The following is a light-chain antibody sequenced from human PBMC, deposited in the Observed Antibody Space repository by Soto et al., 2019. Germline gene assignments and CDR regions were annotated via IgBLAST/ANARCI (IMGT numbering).Light chain of an antibody. CDR3: MQALQTPT. V-gene: IGKV2-28*01. CDR2: LGS. J-gene: IGKJ1*01. CDR1: QSLLHSNGYNY. Sequence: DIVMTQSPLSLPVTPGEPASISCRSSQSLLHSNGYNYLDWYLQKPGQSPQLLIYLGSNRASGVPDRFSGNGSGTDFTLKISRVEAEDVGVYYCMQALQTPTFGQGTKVDIK.